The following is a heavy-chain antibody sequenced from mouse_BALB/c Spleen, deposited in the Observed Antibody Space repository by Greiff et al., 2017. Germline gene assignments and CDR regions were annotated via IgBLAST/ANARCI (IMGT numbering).Heavy chain of an antibody. CDR2: IYPSDSYT. J-gene: IGHJ3*01. V-gene: IGHV1-69*02. CDR1: GYTFTSYW. D-gene: IGHD2-4*01. Sequence: QVQLQQPGAELVRPGASVKLSCKASGYTFTSYWINWVKQRPGQGLEWIGNIYPSDSYTNYNQKFKDKATLTVDKSSSTAYMQLSSPTSEDSAVYYCKRGYDYDGAWLAYWGQGTVVTVSA. CDR3: KRGYDYDGAWLAY.